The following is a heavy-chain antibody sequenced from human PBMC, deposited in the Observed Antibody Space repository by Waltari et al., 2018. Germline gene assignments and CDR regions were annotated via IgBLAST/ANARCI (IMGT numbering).Heavy chain of an antibody. V-gene: IGHV4-34*01. CDR2: IHHSGST. CDR3: ARYGEVPPNYFFDY. CDR1: GEFFLGYF. D-gene: IGHD2-21*01. J-gene: IGHJ4*01. Sequence: QVQLHQWGAGQLQPSETLSLPCSVPGEFFLGYFWSWFRQSPGKGLEWLGAIHHSGSTNYNPALASRVSLSVDTTKKQFSLRLTSVTAADAAVYYCARYGEVPPNYFFDYWGRGTLVTVSS.